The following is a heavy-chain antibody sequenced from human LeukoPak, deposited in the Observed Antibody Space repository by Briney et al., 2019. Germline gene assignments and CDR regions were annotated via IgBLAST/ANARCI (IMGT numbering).Heavy chain of an antibody. CDR2: ISSNGGST. CDR1: GFTFSSYA. CDR3: ARGSYYDFWSGYCPI. Sequence: GGSLRLSCAASGFTFSSYAMHWVRQAPGKGLEYVSAISSNGGSTYYGNSVKGRFTISRDNSKNTLYLQMGSLRAEDMAVYYCARGSYYDFWSGYCPIWGQGTMVTVSS. V-gene: IGHV3-64*01. D-gene: IGHD3-3*01. J-gene: IGHJ3*02.